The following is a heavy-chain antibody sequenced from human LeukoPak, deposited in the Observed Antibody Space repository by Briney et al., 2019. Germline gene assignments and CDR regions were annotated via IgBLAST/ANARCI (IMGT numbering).Heavy chain of an antibody. V-gene: IGHV1-8*01. D-gene: IGHD3-3*01. CDR2: MNPNSGNT. CDR1: GYTFPSYD. CDR3: ARGSGDTIFGVVSYGMDV. J-gene: IGHJ6*02. Sequence: RASVNVSCKASGYTFPSYDINGVRQATGQGLEWMGWMNPNSGNTGYAQTFQGRVTMTRNTSISTAYMELSSLRSEDTAVYYCARGSGDTIFGVVSYGMDVWGQGTTVTVSS.